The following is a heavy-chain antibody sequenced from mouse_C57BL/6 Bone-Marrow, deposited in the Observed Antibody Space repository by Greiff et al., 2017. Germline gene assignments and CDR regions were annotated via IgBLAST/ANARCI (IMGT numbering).Heavy chain of an antibody. CDR3: ARDYYGSSYWYFDV. D-gene: IGHD1-1*01. J-gene: IGHJ1*01. Sequence: EVQLVESGGGLVQPGGSLRLSCATSGFTFSDFYMEWVRQPPGKRLEWIAASRNKANDDTTEYSASVKGRFIVSRDTSQSILYLQMNALRAEDTAIYYCARDYYGSSYWYFDVWGAGTTVTVSS. CDR1: GFTFSDFY. V-gene: IGHV7-1*02. CDR2: SRNKANDDTT.